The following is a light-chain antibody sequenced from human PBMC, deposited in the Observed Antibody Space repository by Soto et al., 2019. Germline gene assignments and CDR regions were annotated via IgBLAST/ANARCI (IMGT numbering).Light chain of an antibody. CDR1: QSVTSSY. CDR2: GAS. J-gene: IGKJ1*01. CDR3: QQYGSSPRT. Sequence: EIVLTQAPGTLSLSPGERATLCCRASQSVTSSYFAWYQQKPGQAPRLLIYGASTRATGIPDRFSGSGSGTDFTLTISRLEPEDSAVYYCQQYGSSPRTFGQGTKVEIK. V-gene: IGKV3-20*01.